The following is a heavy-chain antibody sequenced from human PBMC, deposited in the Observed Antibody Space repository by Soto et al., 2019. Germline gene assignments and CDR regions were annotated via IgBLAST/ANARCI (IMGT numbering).Heavy chain of an antibody. D-gene: IGHD3-10*01. J-gene: IGHJ4*02. Sequence: ASVKVSCKASGGTFSSYTISWVRQAPGQGLEWMGRIIPILGIANYAQKFQGRVTITADKSTSTAYMELSSLRSEDTAVYYCARDRLDYGSEGVFDYWGQGTLVTVSS. CDR2: IIPILGIA. V-gene: IGHV1-69*04. CDR3: ARDRLDYGSEGVFDY. CDR1: GGTFSSYT.